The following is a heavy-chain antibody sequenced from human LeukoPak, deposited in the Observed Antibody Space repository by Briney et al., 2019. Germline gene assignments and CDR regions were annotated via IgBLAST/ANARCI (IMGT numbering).Heavy chain of an antibody. CDR2: ISSSSSFI. Sequence: PGGSLRLSCAASGSTFSIYSMNWVRQAPGKGLEWVSSISSSSSFIYYADSVKGRFTISRDNAKNSLYLQMNSLRAEDTAVYYYATQGEHSYDSNRSGYFQHWGQGTLVTVSS. D-gene: IGHD3-22*01. V-gene: IGHV3-21*01. CDR1: GSTFSIYS. CDR3: ATQGEHSYDSNRSGYFQH. J-gene: IGHJ1*01.